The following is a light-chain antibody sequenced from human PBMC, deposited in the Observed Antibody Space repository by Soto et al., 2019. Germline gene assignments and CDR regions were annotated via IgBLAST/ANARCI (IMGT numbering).Light chain of an antibody. CDR3: QQCYIYWT. V-gene: IGKV1-5*01. Sequence: DIRMTQSPSTLSATVGDTVTITCRASQTINNCLAWYQQKPGKAPKLLISDASSLEPGVPSRFSGSGSGTEFTLSINSLQPDDFATYYCQQCYIYWTFAQGTKVDIK. CDR2: DAS. J-gene: IGKJ1*01. CDR1: QTINNC.